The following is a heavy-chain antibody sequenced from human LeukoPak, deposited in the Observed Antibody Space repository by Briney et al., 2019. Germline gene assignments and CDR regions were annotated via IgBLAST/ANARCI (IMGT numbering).Heavy chain of an antibody. CDR3: VRHTGSFPLGGMDV. D-gene: IGHD1-26*01. Sequence: GGSLRLSCAASGFTFRNYGMYWVRLAPGKGLEWVAIIWYDGSNKYYTDSAKGRFTISRDNSKNTLFLQMNSLRVEDTAVYYCVRHTGSFPLGGMDVWGQGTTVTVSS. CDR2: IWYDGSNK. J-gene: IGHJ6*02. V-gene: IGHV3-33*02. CDR1: GFTFRNYG.